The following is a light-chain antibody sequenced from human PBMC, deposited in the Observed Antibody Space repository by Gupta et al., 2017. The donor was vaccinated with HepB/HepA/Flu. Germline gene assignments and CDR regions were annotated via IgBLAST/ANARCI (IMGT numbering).Light chain of an antibody. CDR2: GNN. J-gene: IGLJ2*01. CDR1: SLRNYY. Sequence: SSELTQDPPVSVALGQTVRITCQGDSLRNYYASWFQQKPGQAPKLVLYGNNIRPSGIPDRLSGSNSGNTASLTIAGTQEEDEADYYCNCRDSSGNVVFGGGTRLTVL. CDR3: NCRDSSGNVV. V-gene: IGLV3-19*01.